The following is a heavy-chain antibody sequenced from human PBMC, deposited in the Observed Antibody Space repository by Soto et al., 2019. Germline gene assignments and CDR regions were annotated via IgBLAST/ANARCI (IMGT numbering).Heavy chain of an antibody. D-gene: IGHD3-10*01. CDR3: ARGLILCFGELSRRRGYYYYMDV. J-gene: IGHJ6*03. CDR1: GGSFSGYQ. V-gene: IGHV4-34*01. CDR2: INDSGNI. Sequence: QVQLQQWGAGLLKPSETLSLTCAVYGGSFSGYQWTWIRQTPGKGLEWIGEINDSGNINYNPSLKSRVTILLDTTKKQISVKLSSVTAADTAVYYCARGLILCFGELSRRRGYYYYMDVWGEGTTVIVSS.